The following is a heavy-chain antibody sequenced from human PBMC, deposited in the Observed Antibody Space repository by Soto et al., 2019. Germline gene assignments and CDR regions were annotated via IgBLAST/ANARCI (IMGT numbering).Heavy chain of an antibody. CDR2: ISYDGSNK. CDR1: GFTFSSYG. Sequence: QVQLVESGGGVVQPGRSLRLSCAASGFTFSSYGMHWVRQAPGKGLEWVAVISYDGSNKYYADSVKGRFTISRDNSKNTLYLQMNRLRAEDTAVYYCAKDLRAYGPPGWYFDLWGRGTLVTVSS. V-gene: IGHV3-30*18. D-gene: IGHD3-10*01. CDR3: AKDLRAYGPPGWYFDL. J-gene: IGHJ2*01.